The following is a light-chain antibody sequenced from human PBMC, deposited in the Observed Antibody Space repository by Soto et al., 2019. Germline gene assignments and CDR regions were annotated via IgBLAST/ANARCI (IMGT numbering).Light chain of an antibody. V-gene: IGKV1-13*02. CDR1: QDISSS. J-gene: IGKJ4*01. Sequence: AIQLTQSPSSLSASVGDRVTITCRASQDISSSLAWYQQNPGQAPKLLIYAASILHSGVPSGFSCSGFGTDFTLTISSLRAEEFATYFCQQVRSYPSTFGGGTSVDI. CDR2: AAS. CDR3: QQVRSYPST.